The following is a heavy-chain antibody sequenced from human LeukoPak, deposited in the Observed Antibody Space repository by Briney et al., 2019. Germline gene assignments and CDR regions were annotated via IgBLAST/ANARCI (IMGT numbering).Heavy chain of an antibody. CDR1: GFTFSSYA. V-gene: IGHV3-23*01. J-gene: IGHJ4*02. CDR2: ISGSGGST. Sequence: PGGSLRLSCAASGFTFSSYAMSWVRQAPGKGLEWVSAISGSGGSTYYADSVKGRFTISRDNSKNTLYLQMNSLRAEDTAVYYCARRKKDCSSTSCYRLWFDYWGQGTLVTVSS. D-gene: IGHD2-2*01. CDR3: ARRKKDCSSTSCYRLWFDY.